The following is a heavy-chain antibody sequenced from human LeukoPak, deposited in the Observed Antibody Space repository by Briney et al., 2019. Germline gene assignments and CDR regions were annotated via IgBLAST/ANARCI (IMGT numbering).Heavy chain of an antibody. CDR1: GFAFNSFA. V-gene: IGHV3-30-3*01. J-gene: IGHJ4*02. CDR2: ILYDGGNK. CDR3: TRDLPLYILTTVTPRVAY. D-gene: IGHD4-17*01. Sequence: PGGSLRLSCAASGFAFNSFAMHWVRQAPGKGLEWVALILYDGGNKYYADSVKGRFIISRDNSKNTLYLQMNSLKTEDTAVYYCTRDLPLYILTTVTPRVAYWGQGTLVTVSS.